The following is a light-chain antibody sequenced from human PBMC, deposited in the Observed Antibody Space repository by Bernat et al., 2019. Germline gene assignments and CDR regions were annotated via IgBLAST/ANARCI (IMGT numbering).Light chain of an antibody. J-gene: IGLJ3*02. CDR2: SNN. CDR1: TPNIGSNY. V-gene: IGLV1-47*01. CDR3: AAWDDRLRGRV. Sequence: QSVLTQPPSASGTPGQRVTIPCSGSTPNIGSNYVYWYQQLPGTPPKHLIYSNNQRPSGVPDRFSGSKSGTSASLAISGLRSEDGAYYYCAAWDDRLRGRVFGGGTKLTVL.